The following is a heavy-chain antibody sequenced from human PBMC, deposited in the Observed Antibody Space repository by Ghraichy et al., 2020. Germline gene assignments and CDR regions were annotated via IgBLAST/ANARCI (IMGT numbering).Heavy chain of an antibody. CDR1: GYILTSYG. CDR3: ARDGMLINSNYGMDV. V-gene: IGHV1-18*01. CDR2: ISGYNGNT. J-gene: IGHJ6*02. Sequence: ALVKVSCKASGYILTSYGMSWVRQAPGQGLEWMGWISGYNGNTRYAQNLQGRVTMTTDTSTSTAYMEVRSLRSDDTAVYYCARDGMLINSNYGMDVWGQGTTVTVS. D-gene: IGHD3-16*01.